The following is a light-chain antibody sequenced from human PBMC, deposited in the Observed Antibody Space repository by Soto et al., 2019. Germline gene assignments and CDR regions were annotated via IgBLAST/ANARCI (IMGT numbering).Light chain of an antibody. J-gene: IGLJ2*01. CDR1: SNNY. V-gene: IGLV2-11*01. CDR3: FSYSGTYTEVV. CDR2: DDT. Sequence: QSALTQPRSVSGSPGQSVTISCTGISNNYVSWYQQHPGKVPKVIVYDDTLRPSGVSDRFSGSRSGNTASLAISGLRAEDEADYYCFSYSGTYTEVVFGGGTKLTVL.